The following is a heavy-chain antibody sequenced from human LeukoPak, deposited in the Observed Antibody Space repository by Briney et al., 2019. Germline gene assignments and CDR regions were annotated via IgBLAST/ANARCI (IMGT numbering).Heavy chain of an antibody. CDR1: GFTFSSYG. Sequence: PGGSLRLSCAASGFTFSSYGMHWVRQAPGKGLEWVAFIRYDGSNKYYADSVKGRFTISRDNSKNTLYLQMNSLRAEDTAVYYCARHPGVEMATPWYFDYWGQGTLVTVSS. V-gene: IGHV3-30*02. CDR3: ARHPGVEMATPWYFDY. D-gene: IGHD5-24*01. CDR2: IRYDGSNK. J-gene: IGHJ4*02.